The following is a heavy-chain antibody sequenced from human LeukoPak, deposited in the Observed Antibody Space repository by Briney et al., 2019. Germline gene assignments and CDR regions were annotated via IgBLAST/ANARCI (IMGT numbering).Heavy chain of an antibody. Sequence: GGSLRLSCAASGFTFSNYGLHWVRQAPGKGLEWVAFIRYDGSNKEYADSVKGRFTISRDNSKDTLYLQMNSLRTEDTAVYYCAKDSVVAASTPGFWGQGTLVTVSS. CDR1: GFTFSNYG. CDR2: IRYDGSNK. V-gene: IGHV3-30*02. J-gene: IGHJ4*02. CDR3: AKDSVVAASTPGF. D-gene: IGHD2-15*01.